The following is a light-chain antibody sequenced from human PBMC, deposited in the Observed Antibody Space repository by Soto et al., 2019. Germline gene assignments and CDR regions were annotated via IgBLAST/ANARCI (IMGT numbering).Light chain of an antibody. Sequence: DIRMTQSPSSLSASVGDRVTITCRASQSISSYLNWYQQKPGKAPKLLIYAASSLQSGVPSRFSGSGSGKDFTLTISSLQPEYFATYYCQQSYSTTTLTFGGGTQVEIK. CDR2: AAS. J-gene: IGKJ4*01. CDR3: QQSYSTTTLT. V-gene: IGKV1-39*01. CDR1: QSISSY.